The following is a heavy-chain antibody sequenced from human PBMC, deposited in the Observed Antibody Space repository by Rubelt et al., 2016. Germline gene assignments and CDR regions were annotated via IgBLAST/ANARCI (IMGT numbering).Heavy chain of an antibody. J-gene: IGHJ4*02. V-gene: IGHV7-4-1*02. D-gene: IGHD1-26*01. CDR3: ASGAHRADF. CDR2: INTNTGNP. Sequence: QGLEWMGWINTNTGNPTFAQGFTGRFVFSLDPSASTAYLQISSLKPEDTGVYYCASGAHRADFWGQGTLVTVSS.